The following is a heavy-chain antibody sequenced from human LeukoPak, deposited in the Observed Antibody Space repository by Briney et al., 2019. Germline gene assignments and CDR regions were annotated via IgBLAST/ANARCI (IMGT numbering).Heavy chain of an antibody. CDR3: ARTGIPVVWGYFDY. CDR1: GVSISSSTYY. D-gene: IGHD3-16*01. CDR2: IYYSGRT. J-gene: IGHJ4*02. V-gene: IGHV4-39*01. Sequence: SETLSLTCTVSGVSISSSTYYWGWIRQPPGKGLEWIGSIYYSGRTSYNPSLKSRVTISVDTSKKQFSLKLNSVTAADTAVYYCARTGIPVVWGYFDYWGQGTLVTVSS.